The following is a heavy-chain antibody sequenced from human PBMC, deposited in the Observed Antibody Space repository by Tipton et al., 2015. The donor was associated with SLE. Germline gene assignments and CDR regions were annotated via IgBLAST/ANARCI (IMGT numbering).Heavy chain of an antibody. CDR3: ARLPLTSLHCFDF. D-gene: IGHD2-2*01. Sequence: TLSLTCTVSGDSINSGAYYWAWHRQHTGKGLEWIGYIYYSGTTHYNPSLKSRLTMSADTTKTLFSLELSSATAADTAVCYCARLPLTSLHCFDFWGHGTLVTVSS. V-gene: IGHV4-31*03. CDR1: GDSINSGAYY. J-gene: IGHJ4*01. CDR2: IYYSGTT.